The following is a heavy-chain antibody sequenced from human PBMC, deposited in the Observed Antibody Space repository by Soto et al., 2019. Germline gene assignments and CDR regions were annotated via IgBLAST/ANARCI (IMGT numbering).Heavy chain of an antibody. CDR2: ITPFSGDA. J-gene: IGHJ4*02. CDR3: AGGGAGSGPFTWELPDH. D-gene: IGHD1-26*01. CDR1: GNTFTYSS. Sequence: QMQLVQSGAEVKKTGSSVTVSCKALGNTFTYSSLHWVRQAPGQALEWMGWITPFSGDAHYAQQFQERVTITSDRSINTAYMQMSSLRSEDTAMYFCAGGGAGSGPFTWELPDHWGQGTLVTVSS. V-gene: IGHV1-45*02.